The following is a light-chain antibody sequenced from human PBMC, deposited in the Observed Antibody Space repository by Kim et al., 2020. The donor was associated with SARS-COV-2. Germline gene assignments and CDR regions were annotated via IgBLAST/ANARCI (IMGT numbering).Light chain of an antibody. CDR1: QSINTY. CDR2: GAS. CDR3: QQSHIART. J-gene: IGKJ1*01. Sequence: DIQMTQSPSSLSASVGDRVTISCRASQSINTYLNWYQQKPGKAPNLLSYGASNLQSGVPSRFSGSGSGTDFTLTISSLQPEDSATYYCQQSHIARTFGQGTKVDIK. V-gene: IGKV1-39*01.